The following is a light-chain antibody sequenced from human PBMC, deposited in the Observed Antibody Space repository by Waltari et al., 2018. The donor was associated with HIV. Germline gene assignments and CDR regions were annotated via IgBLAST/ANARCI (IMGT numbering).Light chain of an antibody. J-gene: IGLJ1*01. CDR3: CSFVGSYSYV. CDR2: EVT. V-gene: IGLV2-11*01. CDR1: SGALDGSSF. Sequence: QSALTQPRSVSGSPGQSVTLSCPGSSGALDGSSFVSWYQQHPGEAPKGVIYEVTKRPSGVPDRFSGSRSGNTASLTISGLQAEDEADYFCCSFVGSYSYVFGTGTKVTVL.